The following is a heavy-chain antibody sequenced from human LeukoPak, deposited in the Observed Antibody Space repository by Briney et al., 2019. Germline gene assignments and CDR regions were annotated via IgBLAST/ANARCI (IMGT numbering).Heavy chain of an antibody. CDR2: MSYDGSSK. Sequence: GGSLRLSCAASGFTFSNHGLHWVRQCPGKGLEWVAVMSYDGSSKDYADSVKGRFTISRDNSKNTLYLQMNSLRAEDTAVYYCAREGAYYYDSSGPHFDYWGQGTLVTVSS. CDR3: AREGAYYYDSSGPHFDY. V-gene: IGHV3-30-3*01. CDR1: GFTFSNHG. D-gene: IGHD3-22*01. J-gene: IGHJ4*02.